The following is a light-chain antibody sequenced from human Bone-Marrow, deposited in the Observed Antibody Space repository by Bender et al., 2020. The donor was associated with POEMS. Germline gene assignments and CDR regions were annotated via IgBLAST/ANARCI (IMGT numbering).Light chain of an antibody. CDR2: DVS. CDR1: SSDVGTYNV. V-gene: IGLV2-14*02. Sequence: QSALTQPASVSGSPGQSITLSCTGASSDVGTYNVVSWYQQHPGKAPKLMIYDVSNRPSGVSNRFSASKSGNTASLTISGLQVEDEADYYCNSFTNSSTWVFGGGTNLIVL. J-gene: IGLJ3*02. CDR3: NSFTNSSTWV.